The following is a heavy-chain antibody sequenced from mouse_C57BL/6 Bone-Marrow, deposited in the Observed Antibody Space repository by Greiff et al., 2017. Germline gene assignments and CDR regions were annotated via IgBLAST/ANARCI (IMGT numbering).Heavy chain of an antibody. D-gene: IGHD2-2*01. CDR2: INSDGGST. V-gene: IGHV5-2*01. CDR1: EYEFPSHD. J-gene: IGHJ2*01. CDR3: ARLLWLRRGNYCDY. Sequence: EVKLMESGGGLVQPGESLKLSCESNEYEFPSHDMSWVRKTPEKRLELVAAINSDGGSTYYPDTMERRFIISRDNTKKTLYLQMSSLRSEDTALYYCARLLWLRRGNYCDYWGQGTTLTVSS.